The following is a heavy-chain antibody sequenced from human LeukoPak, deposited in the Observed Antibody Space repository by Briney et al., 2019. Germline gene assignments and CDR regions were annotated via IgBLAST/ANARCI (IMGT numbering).Heavy chain of an antibody. Sequence: SETLSLTCAVYGGSFSGYYWTWIRQPPGKGLEWIGEIDHSGSTNSNPSLKSRVTISVDTSKNQFSLKMSSVTAADTAVYYCARGRPTTATIDYWGQGTLVTVSS. CDR1: GGSFSGYY. CDR3: ARGRPTTATIDY. V-gene: IGHV4-34*01. J-gene: IGHJ4*02. D-gene: IGHD4-11*01. CDR2: IDHSGST.